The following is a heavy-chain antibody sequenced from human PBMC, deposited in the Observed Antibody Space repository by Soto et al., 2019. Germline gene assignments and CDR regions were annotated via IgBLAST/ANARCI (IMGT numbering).Heavy chain of an antibody. Sequence: EVQLVESGGGLVQPGRSLRLSCAASGFTFDDYAMHWVRQPPGKGLEWVSGITWNSGIIGYADSVKGRFTISRDNAKNSLYLQMNSLRPEDTALYYCAKDQGYSTSYYGCVDLWGRGTLVTVSS. CDR2: ITWNSGII. D-gene: IGHD6-13*01. CDR1: GFTFDDYA. J-gene: IGHJ2*01. CDR3: AKDQGYSTSYYGCVDL. V-gene: IGHV3-9*01.